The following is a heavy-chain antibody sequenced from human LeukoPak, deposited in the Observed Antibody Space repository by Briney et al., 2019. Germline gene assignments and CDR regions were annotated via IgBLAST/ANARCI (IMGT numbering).Heavy chain of an antibody. J-gene: IGHJ6*03. D-gene: IGHD3-10*01. Sequence: GSPRLSCAASGFTFSSYAMSWVRQAPGKGLEWVSAISDSGGSTYYADSVKGRFTISRDNSKNTLYLQMNSLRAEDTAVYYCAKVYWFGGYMDVWGKGTTVAVSS. V-gene: IGHV3-23*01. CDR3: AKVYWFGGYMDV. CDR1: GFTFSSYA. CDR2: ISDSGGST.